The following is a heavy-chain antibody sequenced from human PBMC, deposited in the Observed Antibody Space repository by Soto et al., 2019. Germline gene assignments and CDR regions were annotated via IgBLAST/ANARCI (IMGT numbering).Heavy chain of an antibody. CDR2: ISWNSGSI. Sequence: GGSLILSCAASGFTIDDYAMHWVRHAPGKGLEWVSGISWNSGSIGYADSVKGRFTISRDNAKNSLYLQMNSLRAEDTAVYYCARWNSYGSYFDYWGQGTLVTVSS. CDR1: GFTIDDYA. CDR3: ARWNSYGSYFDY. V-gene: IGHV3-9*01. D-gene: IGHD5-18*01. J-gene: IGHJ4*02.